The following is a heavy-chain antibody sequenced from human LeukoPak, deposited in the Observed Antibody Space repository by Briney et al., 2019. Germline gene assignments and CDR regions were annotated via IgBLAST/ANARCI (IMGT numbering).Heavy chain of an antibody. CDR1: GFTFSRYW. Sequence: GGSLRLSCEASGFTFSRYWMTWVRQAPGKGLEWVSSISSSSSYIYYADSVKGRFTISRDNAKNSLYLQMNSLRAEDTAVYYCARESLAAAGLGASSDAFDVWGQGTMVTVSS. V-gene: IGHV3-21*01. D-gene: IGHD6-13*01. CDR2: ISSSSSYI. J-gene: IGHJ3*01. CDR3: ARESLAAAGLGASSDAFDV.